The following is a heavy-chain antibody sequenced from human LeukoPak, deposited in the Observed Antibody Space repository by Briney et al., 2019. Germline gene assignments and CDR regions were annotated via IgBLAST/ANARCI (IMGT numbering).Heavy chain of an antibody. Sequence: SETLSHTCTVSGGSISSYYWSWIRQPAGKGLEWIGRIYTSGSTNYNPSLKSRVTMSVDTSKNQFSLKLSSVTAADTAVYYCAREGEYSSSSGAYYFDSWGQGTLVTVSS. CDR2: IYTSGST. CDR1: GGSISSYY. V-gene: IGHV4-4*07. CDR3: AREGEYSSSSGAYYFDS. D-gene: IGHD6-6*01. J-gene: IGHJ4*02.